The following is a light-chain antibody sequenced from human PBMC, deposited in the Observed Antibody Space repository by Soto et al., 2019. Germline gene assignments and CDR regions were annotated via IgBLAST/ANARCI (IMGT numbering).Light chain of an antibody. CDR3: SSYTSSRTLV. CDR1: SSDIGAYNY. CDR2: EVT. Sequence: QSALTQPASVSGSPGQSITISCTGTSSDIGAYNYVSWFQQHPGKAPKLIIYEVTYRPSGVSNRFSGSKSGNTASLTISGLQADDEADYFGSSYTSSRTLVFGTGTKVTVL. V-gene: IGLV2-14*01. J-gene: IGLJ1*01.